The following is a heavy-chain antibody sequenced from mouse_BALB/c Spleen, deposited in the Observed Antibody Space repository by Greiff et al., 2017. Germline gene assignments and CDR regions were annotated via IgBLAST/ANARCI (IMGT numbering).Heavy chain of an antibody. Sequence: VQLQQSGPQLVRPGASVKISCKASGYSFTSYWMHWVQQRPGQGLEWIGMIDPSDSETRLNQKFKDKATLTVDKSSSTAYMQLSSPTSEDSAVYYCARGYYGSSYWFAYWGQGTLVTVSA. D-gene: IGHD1-1*01. J-gene: IGHJ3*01. V-gene: IGHV1S127*01. CDR1: GYSFTSYW. CDR2: IDPSDSET. CDR3: ARGYYGSSYWFAY.